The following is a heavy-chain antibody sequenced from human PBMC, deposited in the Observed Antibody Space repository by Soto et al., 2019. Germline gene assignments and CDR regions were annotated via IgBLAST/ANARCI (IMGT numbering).Heavy chain of an antibody. D-gene: IGHD6-6*01. V-gene: IGHV3-15*01. CDR2: IKSKTDGGTT. J-gene: IGHJ1*01. Sequence: EGSLRLSCAASGFPFSNAWMSWVRQAQGKGLEWVGRIKSKTDGGTTDYAAPVKGRFTISRDDSKNTLYLQMNSLKSVDAAVYYCTTDSSRSCWGQGTRFTVSS. CDR1: GFPFSNAW. CDR3: TTDSSRSC.